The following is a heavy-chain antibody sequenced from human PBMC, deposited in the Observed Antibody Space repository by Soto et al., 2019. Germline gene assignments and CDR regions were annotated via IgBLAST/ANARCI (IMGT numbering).Heavy chain of an antibody. CDR3: ARGSEGYCSGGSCYEWLDP. CDR1: GGSISSGDYY. Sequence: SETLSLTCTVSGGSISSGDYYWSWIRQPPGKGLEWIGYIYYSGSTYYNPSLKSRVTISVDTSKNQFSLKLSSATAADTAVYYCARGSEGYCSGGSCYEWLDPWGQGTLVTASS. J-gene: IGHJ5*02. D-gene: IGHD2-15*01. V-gene: IGHV4-30-4*01. CDR2: IYYSGST.